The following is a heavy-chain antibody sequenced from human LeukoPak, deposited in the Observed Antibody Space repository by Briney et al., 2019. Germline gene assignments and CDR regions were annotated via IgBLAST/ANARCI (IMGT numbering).Heavy chain of an antibody. Sequence: SQTLSLTCTVSGDSISSGDHYWSWIRQPPGKGLEWIGYIHYRGSTYFNPPLKSRVIISGDMSKNQFSLSLNSLTAADSAVYYCARAAAGTNTYYYFDYWGQGTLVTVSS. V-gene: IGHV4-30-4*01. CDR1: GDSISSGDHY. CDR2: IHYRGST. CDR3: ARAAAGTNTYYYFDY. D-gene: IGHD5-12*01. J-gene: IGHJ4*02.